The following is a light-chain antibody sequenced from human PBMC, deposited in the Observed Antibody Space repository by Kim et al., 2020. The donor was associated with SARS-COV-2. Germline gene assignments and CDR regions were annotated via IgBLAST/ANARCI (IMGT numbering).Light chain of an antibody. CDR1: SSNIGNNY. Sequence: QSVLTQPPSVSAAPGQKVTISCSGSSSNIGNNYVSWYQQLPGTAPKLLIYDNDKRPSGIPDRFSGSKSGTSATLGITGLKPGDEADYYCGTWDSSLSAAVFGGGTQLTV. CDR2: DND. CDR3: GTWDSSLSAAV. V-gene: IGLV1-51*01. J-gene: IGLJ2*01.